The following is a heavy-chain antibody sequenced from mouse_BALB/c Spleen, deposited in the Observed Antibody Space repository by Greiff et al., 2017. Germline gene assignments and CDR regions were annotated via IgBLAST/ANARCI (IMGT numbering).Heavy chain of an antibody. CDR1: GYSITSDYA. D-gene: IGHD2-3*01. V-gene: IGHV3-2*02. CDR2: ISYSGST. J-gene: IGHJ4*01. CDR3: ARYNGYYPYAMDY. Sequence: EVKLQESGPGLVKPSQSLSLTCTVTGYSITSDYAWNWIRQFPGNKLEWMGYISYSGSTSYNPSLKSRISITRDTSKNQFFLQLNSVTTEDTATYYCARYNGYYPYAMDYWGQGTSVTVSS.